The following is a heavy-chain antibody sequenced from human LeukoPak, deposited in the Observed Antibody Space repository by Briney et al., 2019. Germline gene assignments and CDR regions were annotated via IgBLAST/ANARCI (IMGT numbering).Heavy chain of an antibody. V-gene: IGHV1-69*05. Sequence: ASVKVSCNACGGTFSSYAISWVRQAPGQGLEWMGRIIPIFGTANYAQKFQGRVTITTDESTSTAYMELSSLRSEDTAVYYCARGGLVVGVSNWFDPWGQGTLVTVSS. CDR2: IIPIFGTA. CDR1: GGTFSSYA. D-gene: IGHD2-2*01. CDR3: ARGGLVVGVSNWFDP. J-gene: IGHJ5*02.